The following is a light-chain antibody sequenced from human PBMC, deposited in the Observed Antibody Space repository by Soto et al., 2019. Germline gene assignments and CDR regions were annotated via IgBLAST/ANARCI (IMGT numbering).Light chain of an antibody. V-gene: IGLV2-14*03. J-gene: IGLJ1*01. Sequence: QSALTQPASVSGSPGQSITISCIGTSSDVGAYIYVSWYRHHPGKAPKLMIYDVSNRPSGVSGRFSGSKSGNTASLTISGLQAEDEADYYCSSFTTSSTLVFGTGTKVTVL. CDR1: SSDVGAYIY. CDR2: DVS. CDR3: SSFTTSSTLV.